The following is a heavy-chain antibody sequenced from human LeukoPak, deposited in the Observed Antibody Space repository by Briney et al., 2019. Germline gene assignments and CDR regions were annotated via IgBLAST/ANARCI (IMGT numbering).Heavy chain of an antibody. J-gene: IGHJ4*02. CDR3: ARSGSFGDPTLDY. Sequence: SETLSLICSVSGDSLCSRRYYWRSIRQPPGKGLECNGNCCYSESTYYIPYLKIRVSISVDTSNNQFPLKLSSVTAADTDVYYCARSGSFGDPTLDYWGQGTLVTVSS. CDR2: CCYSEST. CDR1: GDSLCSRRYY. V-gene: IGHV4-39*01. D-gene: IGHD3-10*01.